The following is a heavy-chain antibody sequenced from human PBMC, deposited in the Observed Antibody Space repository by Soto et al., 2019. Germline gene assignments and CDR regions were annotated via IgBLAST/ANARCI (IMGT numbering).Heavy chain of an antibody. Sequence: QLQLVQSGAAVKKPGSSVKVSCKASGGTLNTYTISWVRQAPGQGLEWMGSILPFLGSTNYAKKFQGRVNITADQSTSTMELSSLRSEDTAVYFCARDVTAMEALYYYDTWGQGSLVTVSS. CDR3: ARDVTAMEALYYYDT. CDR1: GGTLNTYT. D-gene: IGHD5-18*01. CDR2: ILPFLGST. V-gene: IGHV1-69*08. J-gene: IGHJ4*02.